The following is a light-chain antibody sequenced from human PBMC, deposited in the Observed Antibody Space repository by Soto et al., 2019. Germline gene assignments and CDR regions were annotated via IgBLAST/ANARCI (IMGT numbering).Light chain of an antibody. CDR3: ASFTTSSTRV. V-gene: IGLV2-14*01. CDR1: SSDIGAYNY. CDR2: EVN. J-gene: IGLJ1*01. Sequence: QSALTQPASVSGSPGQSITVSCTGTSSDIGAYNYVSWYQQHPGKAPKLIIYEVNNRPSGLSNRFSGSKSGNTASLTISGLQAEDEADYYCASFTTSSTRVFGTGTKLTVL.